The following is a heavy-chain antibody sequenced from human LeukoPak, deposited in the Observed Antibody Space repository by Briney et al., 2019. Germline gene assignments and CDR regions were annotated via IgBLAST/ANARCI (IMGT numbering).Heavy chain of an antibody. CDR3: AKAVSGNYIKGFDY. V-gene: IGHV3-23*01. D-gene: IGHD1-26*01. CDR1: GFTFSSYA. Sequence: GGSLRLSCAASGFTFSSYAMNWVRQAPGKGLEWASAISGSGGSTYYADSVKGRFTTSRDNSKNTLYLQMNSLRAEDTAVYYCAKAVSGNYIKGFDYWGQGILVTVSS. CDR2: ISGSGGST. J-gene: IGHJ4*02.